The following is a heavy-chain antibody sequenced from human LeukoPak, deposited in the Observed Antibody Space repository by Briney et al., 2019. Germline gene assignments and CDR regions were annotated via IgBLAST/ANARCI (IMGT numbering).Heavy chain of an antibody. V-gene: IGHV3-30-3*01. J-gene: IGHJ4*02. D-gene: IGHD6-6*01. Sequence: GGSLRLSCVASGFTFSRYDVHWVRQAPGKGLEWVAVIAYDGNNKIYADSVKGRFTISRDNSENTLYLQMNSLRAEDTAVYYCAKTARLFDYWGQGTQVTVSS. CDR2: IAYDGNNK. CDR1: GFTFSRYD. CDR3: AKTARLFDY.